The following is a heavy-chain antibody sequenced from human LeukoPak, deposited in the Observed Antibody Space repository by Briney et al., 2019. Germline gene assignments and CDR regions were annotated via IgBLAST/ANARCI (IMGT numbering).Heavy chain of an antibody. Sequence: GGSLRLSCAASGFTFSSYSMNWVRQAPGKGLEGVSYISSSSSTIYYADSVKGRFTISRDNAKNSLYLQMNSLRAEDTAVYYCADSSGYYYGAFDIWGQGTMVTVSS. V-gene: IGHV3-48*04. D-gene: IGHD3-22*01. CDR3: ADSSGYYYGAFDI. CDR1: GFTFSSYS. CDR2: ISSSSSTI. J-gene: IGHJ3*02.